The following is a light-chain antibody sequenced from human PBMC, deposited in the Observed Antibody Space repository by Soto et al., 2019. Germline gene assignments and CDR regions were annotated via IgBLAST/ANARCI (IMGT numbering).Light chain of an antibody. Sequence: EIVMTQSPATLSVSPGERATLSCRASQSVSSNLAWYQQKPGQAPRLLIYGASTRATGIPARFSGSGSGTNFTLTISSLQSEDFAVYYCQQYNNWQGTLGKGTKVDIK. V-gene: IGKV3-15*01. CDR2: GAS. CDR3: QQYNNWQGT. CDR1: QSVSSN. J-gene: IGKJ1*01.